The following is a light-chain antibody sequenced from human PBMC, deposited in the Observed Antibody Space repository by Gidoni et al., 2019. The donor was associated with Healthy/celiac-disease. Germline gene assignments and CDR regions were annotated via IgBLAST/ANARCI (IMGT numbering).Light chain of an antibody. J-gene: IGKJ5*01. Sequence: DIQMTQSPSSLSASVGDRVTITCRASQSISSYLNWYQQKPGKAPKLLIYAASSLQSGVPSRFSGSGSETDFTLTISRLQPEDFATYYWQQSYSTPITFGQGTRLEIK. CDR3: QQSYSTPIT. CDR2: AAS. CDR1: QSISSY. V-gene: IGKV1-39*01.